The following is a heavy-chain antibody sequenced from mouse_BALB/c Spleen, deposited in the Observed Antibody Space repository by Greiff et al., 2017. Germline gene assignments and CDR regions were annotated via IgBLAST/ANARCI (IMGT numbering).Heavy chain of an antibody. CDR2: IYPGNSDT. CDR3: ARSDGYYVYAMDY. Sequence: EVKLMESGTVLARPGASVKMSCKASGYSFTSYWMHWVKQRPGQGLEWIGAIYPGNSDTSYNQKFKGKATLTVDKSSSTAYMQLSSLTSEDSAVYYCARSDGYYVYAMDYWGQGTSVTVSS. CDR1: GYSFTSYW. J-gene: IGHJ4*01. V-gene: IGHV1-5*01. D-gene: IGHD2-3*01.